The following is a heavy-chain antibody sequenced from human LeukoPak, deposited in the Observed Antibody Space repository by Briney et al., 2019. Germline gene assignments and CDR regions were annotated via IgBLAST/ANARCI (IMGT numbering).Heavy chain of an antibody. CDR3: ATQPELLWFGELLGMDV. CDR2: ISGSGGST. V-gene: IGHV3-23*01. CDR1: VFTLSSYA. D-gene: IGHD3-10*01. Sequence: GGSLRLSCAASVFTLSSYAMSCVREAPGKGLECVSDISGSGGSTYYADSVKGRFTISRDNSKNTLYLQMNSLRAEDTAVYYCATQPELLWFGELLGMDVWGQGTTVTVSS. J-gene: IGHJ6*02.